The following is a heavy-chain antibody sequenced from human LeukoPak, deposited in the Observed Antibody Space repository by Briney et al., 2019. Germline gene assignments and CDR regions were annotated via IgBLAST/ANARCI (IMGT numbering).Heavy chain of an antibody. D-gene: IGHD3-22*01. CDR2: IIPIFGTA. V-gene: IGHV1-69*05. CDR1: GGTFSSYA. CDR3: TTYDSSGYSRGRAFDI. J-gene: IGHJ3*02. Sequence: SVKVSCKASGGTFSSYAISWVRQAPGQGLEWMGGIIPIFGTAKYAQKFQGRVTITTDESTSTAYMELSSLRSEDTAVYYCTTYDSSGYSRGRAFDIWGQGTMVTVSA.